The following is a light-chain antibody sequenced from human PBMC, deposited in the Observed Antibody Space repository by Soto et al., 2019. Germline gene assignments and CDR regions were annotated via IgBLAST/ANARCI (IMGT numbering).Light chain of an antibody. Sequence: QSALTQPPSAYGSPGQSVTISCNATSSHVGVFNFVSWYQQHPGKAPKLIIYEVSRRPSGVPDRFSGSKSSKTDSLTVSGLQAEDEADYYCNTYAGDNNYVFGTGTKVTLL. J-gene: IGLJ1*01. CDR2: EVS. CDR1: SSHVGVFNF. V-gene: IGLV2-8*01. CDR3: NTYAGDNNYV.